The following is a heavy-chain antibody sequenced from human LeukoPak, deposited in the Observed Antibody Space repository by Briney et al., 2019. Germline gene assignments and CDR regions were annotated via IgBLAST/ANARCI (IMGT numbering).Heavy chain of an antibody. Sequence: SETLSLTCAVYGVSFSGYYWSWLRQPPGKGLEWVGEINHSGSTNYNPSLKSRVTISVDTSKNQFSLKLSSVTAADTAVYYCARGPPEYGSGSKGFDPWGQGTLVTVSS. D-gene: IGHD3-10*01. CDR2: INHSGST. CDR1: GVSFSGYY. CDR3: ARGPPEYGSGSKGFDP. V-gene: IGHV4-34*01. J-gene: IGHJ5*02.